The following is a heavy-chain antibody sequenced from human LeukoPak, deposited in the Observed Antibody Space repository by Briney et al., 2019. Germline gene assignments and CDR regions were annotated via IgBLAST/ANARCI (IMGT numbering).Heavy chain of an antibody. V-gene: IGHV1-46*01. Sequence: GASVKVSCKASGYTFTSYYMHWVRQAPGQGLEWMGIINPSGGSTSYAQKFQGRVTMTRDMSTSTVYMELSSLRSEDTAVYYCARIGYCTSTSCYADRYYFDYWGQGTLVTVSS. J-gene: IGHJ4*02. CDR3: ARIGYCTSTSCYADRYYFDY. CDR2: INPSGGST. CDR1: GYTFTSYY. D-gene: IGHD2-2*01.